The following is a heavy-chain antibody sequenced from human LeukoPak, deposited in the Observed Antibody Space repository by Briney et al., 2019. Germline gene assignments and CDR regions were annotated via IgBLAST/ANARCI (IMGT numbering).Heavy chain of an antibody. CDR2: IIPIFGTA. V-gene: IGHV1-69*13. CDR3: ASGNSSSKYYYYGMDV. D-gene: IGHD6-6*01. Sequence: SVKVSCKASGGTFRSYAIRWVRQAPGHGLEWMGGIIPIFGTANYAQKFQGRVTITADESTSTAYMELSSLRSEDTAVYYCASGNSSSKYYYYGMDVWGQGTTVTVSS. CDR1: GGTFRSYA. J-gene: IGHJ6*02.